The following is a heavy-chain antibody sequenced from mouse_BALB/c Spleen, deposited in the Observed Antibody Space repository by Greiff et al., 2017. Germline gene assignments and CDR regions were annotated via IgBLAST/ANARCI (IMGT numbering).Heavy chain of an antibody. CDR3: ARHYGFYWYFDV. CDR1: GFAFSSYD. CDR2: ISSGGGST. J-gene: IGHJ1*01. Sequence: EVMLVESGGGLVKPGGSLKLSCAASGFAFSSYDMSWVRQTPEKRLEWVAYISSGGGSTYYPDTVKGRFTISRDNAKNTLYLQMSSLKSEDTAMYYCARHYGFYWYFDVWGAGTTVTVSS. V-gene: IGHV5-12-1*01. D-gene: IGHD2-2*01.